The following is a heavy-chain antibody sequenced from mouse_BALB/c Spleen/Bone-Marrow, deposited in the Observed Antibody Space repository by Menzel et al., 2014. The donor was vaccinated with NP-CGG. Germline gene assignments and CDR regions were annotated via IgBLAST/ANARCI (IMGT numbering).Heavy chain of an antibody. J-gene: IGHJ2*01. CDR1: GFTFSSFG. V-gene: IGHV5-17*02. D-gene: IGHD1-1*01. Sequence: EVKLMESGGGLVQPGGSRKLSCAASGFTFSSFGMHWVRQVPEKGLEWVAYISSGSSTVYYADKVMGRFTISRDNPKNTLFLQMTSLRSEDTAMYYCARSGSSSGYFDYWGQGTTLTVSS. CDR3: ARSGSSSGYFDY. CDR2: ISSGSSTV.